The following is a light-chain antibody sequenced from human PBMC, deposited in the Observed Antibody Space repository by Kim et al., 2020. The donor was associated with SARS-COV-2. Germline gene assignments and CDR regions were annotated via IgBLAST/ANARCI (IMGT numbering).Light chain of an antibody. J-gene: IGKJ4*01. CDR1: QNINKW. CDR3: QQYSTFPLT. CDR2: GAS. V-gene: IGKV1-5*01. Sequence: DIQMTQSPSTLSASVGDTVTITCRASQNINKWVAWYQQRPGKAPELLIQGASTLQRGVPSRFSGSRSGTEFTLIINSLQPDDFATYYCQQYSTFPLTFGGGTKVDIK.